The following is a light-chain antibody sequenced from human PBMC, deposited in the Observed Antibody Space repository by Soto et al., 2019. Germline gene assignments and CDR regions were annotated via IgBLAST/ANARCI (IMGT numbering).Light chain of an antibody. CDR1: SSDVGAYNF. CDR2: DVS. V-gene: IGLV2-11*01. Sequence: QSALTQPRSVSGSPGRSVTISCTGTSSDVGAYNFVSWYQQHPGRVPKLMIYDVSRRPSGVPDRFSGSKSGNTASLTISGLQADDEADYYCCSYAGSYTLVFGGGTQLTVL. J-gene: IGLJ3*02. CDR3: CSYAGSYTLV.